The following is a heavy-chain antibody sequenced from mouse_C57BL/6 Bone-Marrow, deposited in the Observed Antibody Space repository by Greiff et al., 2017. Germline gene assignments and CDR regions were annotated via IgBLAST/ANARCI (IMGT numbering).Heavy chain of an antibody. J-gene: IGHJ2*01. Sequence: QVQLQQPGAELVKPGASVTLSCKASGYTFTSYWMHWVKQRPGQGLEWIGMIHPNSGSTNYNEKFKSKATLTVDKSSSTAYMQLSSLASEDSAVYYCARIYYDYALDYWGQGTTLTVSS. CDR2: IHPNSGST. CDR1: GYTFTSYW. D-gene: IGHD2-4*01. V-gene: IGHV1-64*01. CDR3: ARIYYDYALDY.